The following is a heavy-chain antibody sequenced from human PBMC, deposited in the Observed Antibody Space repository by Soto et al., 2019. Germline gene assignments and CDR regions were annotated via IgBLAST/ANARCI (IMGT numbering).Heavy chain of an antibody. CDR1: GYTFTGYY. J-gene: IGHJ4*02. CDR2: INPNSGGT. Sequence: ASVKVSCKASGYTFTGYYMHWVRQAPGQGLEWMGWINPNSGGTNYAQKFQGWVTMTRDTSISTAYMELSRLRSDDTAVYYCARGLWFGELPLDYWGQGTLVTVSS. V-gene: IGHV1-2*04. D-gene: IGHD3-10*01. CDR3: ARGLWFGELPLDY.